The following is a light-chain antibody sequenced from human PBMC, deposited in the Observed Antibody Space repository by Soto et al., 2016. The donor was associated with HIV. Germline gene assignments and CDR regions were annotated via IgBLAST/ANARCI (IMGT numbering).Light chain of an antibody. CDR3: VQALQTPPT. J-gene: IGKJ4*01. Sequence: EIVMTQSPLSLPVTPGEPASISCRSSQSLLHSNGYNYLDWYFQKPGQSPQLLIYRGSIRASGVPDRISGSGSDTDFTLKISRVEAEDVGIYYCVQALQTPPTFGGGTKVEI. V-gene: IGKV2-28*01. CDR2: RGS. CDR1: QSLLHSNGYNY.